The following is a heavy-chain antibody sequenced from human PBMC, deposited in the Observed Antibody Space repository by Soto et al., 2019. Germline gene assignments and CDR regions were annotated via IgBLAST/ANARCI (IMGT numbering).Heavy chain of an antibody. D-gene: IGHD3-9*01. J-gene: IGHJ5*02. Sequence: SETLSLTCTVSCGSISSGGYYWSWIRQHPGKGLEWIGYIYYSGSTYYNPSLKSRVTISVDTSKNQFSLKLSSVTAADTAVYYCARDRGLRYFDWLFDNWFDPWGQGTLVTVSS. CDR2: IYYSGST. V-gene: IGHV4-31*03. CDR1: CGSISSGGYY. CDR3: ARDRGLRYFDWLFDNWFDP.